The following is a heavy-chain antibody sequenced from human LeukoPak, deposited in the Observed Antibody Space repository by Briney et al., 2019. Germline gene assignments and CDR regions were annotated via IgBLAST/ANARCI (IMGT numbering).Heavy chain of an antibody. D-gene: IGHD3-9*01. CDR1: EYTFTSYD. Sequence: ASVKVSCKASEYTFTSYDINWVRQATGQGLEWMGWMNPNSGNTGYAQKFQGRVTMTRNTSISTAYMELSSLRSEDTAVYYCARGNDIAGVYYYYGMDVWGQGTTVTVSS. CDR2: MNPNSGNT. J-gene: IGHJ6*02. V-gene: IGHV1-8*01. CDR3: ARGNDIAGVYYYYGMDV.